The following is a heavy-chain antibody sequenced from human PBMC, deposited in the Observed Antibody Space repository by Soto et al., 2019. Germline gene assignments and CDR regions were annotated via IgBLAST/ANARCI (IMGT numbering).Heavy chain of an antibody. V-gene: IGHV3-21*01. CDR1: GFTFSSYI. CDR2: ISSSSSYI. D-gene: IGHD4-4*01. J-gene: IGHJ6*02. CDR3: ARLDYSNYPRYYYGMDV. Sequence: SGGSLRLSCAASGFTFSSYIMNWVRQAPGKGLEWVSSISSSSSYIYYADSVKGRFTISRDNAKNSLYLQMNSLRAEDTAVYYCARLDYSNYPRYYYGMDVWGQGTTVTVSS.